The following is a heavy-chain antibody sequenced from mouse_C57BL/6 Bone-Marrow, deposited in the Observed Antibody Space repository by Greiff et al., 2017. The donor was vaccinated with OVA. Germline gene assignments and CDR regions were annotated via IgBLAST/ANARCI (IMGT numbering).Heavy chain of an antibody. CDR3: ARVGPYFDY. CDR2: IYPGDGDT. D-gene: IGHD4-1*01. Sequence: QVQLQQSGPELVKPGASVKISCKASGYAFSSSWLNWVKQRPGKGLEWIGRIYPGDGDTNYNGKFKGKATLTADKSSSTAYMQLSSLTYEDSAVYFCARVGPYFDYWGQGTTLTVSS. J-gene: IGHJ2*01. CDR1: GYAFSSSW. V-gene: IGHV1-82*01.